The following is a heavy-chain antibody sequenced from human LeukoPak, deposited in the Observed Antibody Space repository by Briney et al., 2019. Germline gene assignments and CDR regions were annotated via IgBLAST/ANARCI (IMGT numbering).Heavy chain of an antibody. V-gene: IGHV4-4*07. CDR2: IYTSGST. CDR1: GGSISSYY. D-gene: IGHD3-10*01. Sequence: SETLSLTCTVSGGSISSYYWSWIRQPAGKGLEWIGRIYTSGSTNYNPSLTSRVTMSVDTSKSQLSLKLSSVTAPNTAVYYCARDAPIVRDLVLANWFDPWGQGTLVTVSS. CDR3: ARDAPIVRDLVLANWFDP. J-gene: IGHJ5*02.